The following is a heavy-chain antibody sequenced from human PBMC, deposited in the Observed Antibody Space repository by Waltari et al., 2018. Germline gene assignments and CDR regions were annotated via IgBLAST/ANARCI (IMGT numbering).Heavy chain of an antibody. CDR3: ARHLGWGNYFYMDV. V-gene: IGHV4-59*01. Sequence: QVQLQESGPGLVKPSETLSLTCSVSDGPITDYHWSWIRQPPGKALEWIGYIENSGNTNYNPSLKSRVTSSRDTSKNQVSLKVNSVTAADTAVYYCARHLGWGNYFYMDVWGKGSTVIVSS. D-gene: IGHD6-19*01. CDR1: DGPITDYH. CDR2: IENSGNT. J-gene: IGHJ6*03.